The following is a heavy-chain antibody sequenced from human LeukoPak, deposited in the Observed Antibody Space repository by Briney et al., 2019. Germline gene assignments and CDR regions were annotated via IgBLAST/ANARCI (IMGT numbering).Heavy chain of an antibody. Sequence: GESLKISCQGFGYSFTSYWIGRVRQMPGKGMEWMEVIYPGDLRVRYNPSFQGQVTISVDKSINTAYLQWVSLRASDSAMYYCACRDLTSTWSFPWGQGTLVTVSS. CDR3: ACRDLTSTWSFP. CDR1: GYSFTSYW. D-gene: IGHD6-13*01. CDR2: IYPGDLRV. J-gene: IGHJ5*02. V-gene: IGHV5-51*01.